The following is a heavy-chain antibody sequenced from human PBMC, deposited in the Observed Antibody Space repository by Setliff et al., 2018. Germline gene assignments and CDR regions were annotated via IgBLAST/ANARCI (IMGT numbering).Heavy chain of an antibody. CDR3: ARAAKYDSSGYYGFWFDP. V-gene: IGHV4-59*01. Sequence: SETLSLTCSVSGGSISSSYWTWIRQPPGKGLEWIGYIYSSGSSNSNPSRKSRVTISVDTSKNQFSLRLSSVTAADTAVYYCARAAKYDSSGYYGFWFDPWGQGNLVTVSS. CDR1: GGSISSSY. CDR2: IYSSGSS. J-gene: IGHJ5*02. D-gene: IGHD3-22*01.